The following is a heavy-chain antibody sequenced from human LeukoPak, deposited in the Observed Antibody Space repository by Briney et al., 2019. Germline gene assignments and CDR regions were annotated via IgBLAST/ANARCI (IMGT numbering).Heavy chain of an antibody. V-gene: IGHV3-30*02. CDR1: GFTFGSYG. Sequence: PGGSLRLSCVASGFTFGSYGMHWVRQAPGKGLEWVTFIRYDGSNKNYADSVKGRFTISRDNSKNTLYLQMNSLRPEDTAMYYCAKVGRYYDFWSGYHDNCYFDLWGRGALVTVSS. CDR3: AKVGRYYDFWSGYHDNCYFDL. J-gene: IGHJ2*01. CDR2: IRYDGSNK. D-gene: IGHD3-3*01.